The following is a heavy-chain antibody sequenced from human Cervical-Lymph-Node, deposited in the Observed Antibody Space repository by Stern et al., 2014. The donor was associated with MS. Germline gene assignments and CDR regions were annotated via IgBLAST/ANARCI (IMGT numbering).Heavy chain of an antibody. V-gene: IGHV3-53*01. J-gene: IGHJ4*02. CDR1: GFTGSRDY. CDR2: IPNVGST. CDR3: ARDTSSPERSDW. D-gene: IGHD1-1*01. Sequence: VQLVESGGGVIQPVGSLRLSCTASGFTGSRDYMTWVRQAPGKGLELVSLIPNVGSTFYTDSVKGRFTISRDDSKNTVYLHMTSLRAEDTAMYYCARDTSSPERSDWWGQGTLVTVSS.